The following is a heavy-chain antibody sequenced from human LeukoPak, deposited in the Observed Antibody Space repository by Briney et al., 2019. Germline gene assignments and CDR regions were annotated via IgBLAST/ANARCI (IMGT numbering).Heavy chain of an antibody. CDR1: GFTFSNYW. CDR2: IKEDGGEK. Sequence: GGSLRLSCAASGFTFSNYWMTWVRQAPGKGLEWVAHIKEDGGEKHYVDPVKGRFTISRDNAKNSLYLQMNSLRAEDTAVYYCVRDRGYCSGGTCYALWDYWGQGTLVTVSS. D-gene: IGHD2-15*01. CDR3: VRDRGYCSGGTCYALWDY. J-gene: IGHJ4*02. V-gene: IGHV3-7*01.